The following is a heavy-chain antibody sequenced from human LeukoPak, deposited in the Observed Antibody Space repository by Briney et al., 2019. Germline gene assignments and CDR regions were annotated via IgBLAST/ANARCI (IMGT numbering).Heavy chain of an antibody. Sequence: PSETLSLTCTVSGDSVSIYYWSWIRQPPGKGLEGIGYISYSGSTDYNPSLKSRVAISVDTSKNQFSLKLSCVTAADTAVYYCARGLGLTAVTEYYFDYWGQGTLVTVSS. V-gene: IGHV4-59*08. D-gene: IGHD4-17*01. CDR3: ARGLGLTAVTEYYFDY. CDR2: ISYSGST. J-gene: IGHJ4*02. CDR1: GDSVSIYY.